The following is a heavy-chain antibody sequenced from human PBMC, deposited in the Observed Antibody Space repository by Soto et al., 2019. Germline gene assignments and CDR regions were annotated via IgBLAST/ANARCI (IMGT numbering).Heavy chain of an antibody. CDR3: AKDHGSGWYYFDY. Sequence: GWSLRLSCAASWFTFSSYAMSWVRQAPGKGLEWVSAISGSGGSTYYADSVKGRFTISRDNSKNTLYLQMNSLRAEDTAVYYCAKDHGSGWYYFDYWGQGTLVTVSS. J-gene: IGHJ4*02. D-gene: IGHD6-19*01. V-gene: IGHV3-23*01. CDR2: ISGSGGST. CDR1: WFTFSSYA.